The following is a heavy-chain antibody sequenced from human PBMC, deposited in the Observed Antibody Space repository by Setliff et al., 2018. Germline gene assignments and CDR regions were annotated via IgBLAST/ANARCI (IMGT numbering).Heavy chain of an antibody. V-gene: IGHV1-2*02. CDR2: INPKSGVT. CDR1: AYNFIGYY. D-gene: IGHD3-9*01. CDR3: AGPFDVGPYPRPIDGLDL. J-gene: IGHJ3*01. Sequence: ASVKVSCKASAYNFIGYYIHWVRQAPGQGLEWMGWINPKSGVTNYAQKFQGRVTMTGDTSIRTAFMELSGLTSDDTAVYYCAGPFDVGPYPRPIDGLDLWGQGTRVT.